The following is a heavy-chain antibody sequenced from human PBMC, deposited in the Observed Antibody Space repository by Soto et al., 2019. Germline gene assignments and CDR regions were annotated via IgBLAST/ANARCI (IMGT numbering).Heavy chain of an antibody. CDR2: IYSGGST. Sequence: EVQLVESGGGLVQPGGSLRLSCAASGFTVSSNYMSWVRQAPGKGLEWVSVIYSGGSTYYADSVKGRFTISRHNSKNTLYLQMNSLRAEDTAVYYCARSIFGVAYHGYMDVWGKGTTVTVSS. CDR3: ARSIFGVAYHGYMDV. CDR1: GFTVSSNY. J-gene: IGHJ6*03. V-gene: IGHV3-53*04. D-gene: IGHD3-3*01.